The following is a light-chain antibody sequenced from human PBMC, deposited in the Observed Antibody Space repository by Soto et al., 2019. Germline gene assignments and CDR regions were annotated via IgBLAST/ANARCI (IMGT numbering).Light chain of an antibody. J-gene: IGKJ1*01. CDR1: QSVSSY. CDR3: QQYGGSTWT. V-gene: IGKV3-20*01. Sequence: EIVLTQSPATLSLSPGERATLSCRASQSVSSYLAWYQQKPGQAPMLVIHGIYSRATGIPDRFSGSGAGTDFTLTISRLEPEDFAVYYCQQYGGSTWTFGQGTKVDIK. CDR2: GIY.